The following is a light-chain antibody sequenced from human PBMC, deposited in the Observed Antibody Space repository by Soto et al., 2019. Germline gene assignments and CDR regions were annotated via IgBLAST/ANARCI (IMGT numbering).Light chain of an antibody. CDR2: GAS. Sequence: EIVMTQSPTTLSVSPGERATLSCRASQTVTYNLAWYQQKPGQAPRLLIYGASTRATGIPARFSGSGSGTEFTLTSSSLQSEDFAGYYCQHYNSWPFTFGPGTKVDIK. CDR1: QTVTYN. CDR3: QHYNSWPFT. J-gene: IGKJ3*01. V-gene: IGKV3-15*01.